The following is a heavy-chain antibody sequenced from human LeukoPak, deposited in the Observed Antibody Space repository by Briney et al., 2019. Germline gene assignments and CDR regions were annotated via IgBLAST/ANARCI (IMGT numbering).Heavy chain of an antibody. CDR1: GGSFSGYY. J-gene: IGHJ4*02. CDR3: ARVWAH. V-gene: IGHV4-34*01. D-gene: IGHD7-27*01. Sequence: SETLSLTCGVYGGSFSGYYWGWIRQPPGKGLEWIGEINPGGSASYNPSLKSRVTISLDTSKNQFSLKLSSVTAADTAVHYCARVWAHWGQGTLVTVSS. CDR2: INPGGSA.